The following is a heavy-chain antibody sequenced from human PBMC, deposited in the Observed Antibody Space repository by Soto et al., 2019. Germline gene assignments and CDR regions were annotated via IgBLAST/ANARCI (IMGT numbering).Heavy chain of an antibody. D-gene: IGHD5-12*01. V-gene: IGHV3-53*01. CDR2: IYSGGST. Sequence: PVGSLRLSCAASGFTVSSNYMSWVRQAPGKGLEWVSVIYSGGSTYYADSVKGRFTISRDNSKNTLYLQMNSLRAEDTAVYYCARGLRYYYYGMDVWGQGTTVTVSS. CDR3: ARGLRYYYYGMDV. J-gene: IGHJ6*02. CDR1: GFTVSSNY.